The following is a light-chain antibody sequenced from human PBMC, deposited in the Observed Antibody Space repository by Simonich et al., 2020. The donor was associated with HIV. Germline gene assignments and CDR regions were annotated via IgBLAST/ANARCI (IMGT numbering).Light chain of an antibody. J-gene: IGLJ2*01. Sequence: QSALTQPASVSGSPGQSITISCTGTSNDVGGYNYVSWYQQHPGKDPKLRIYDVSQRPTGFSNRFSGSKSGNTASLTISGLQAEDEADYYCSSYTSSSTVVFGGGTKLTVL. V-gene: IGLV2-14*03. CDR3: SSYTSSSTVV. CDR1: SNDVGGYNY. CDR2: DVS.